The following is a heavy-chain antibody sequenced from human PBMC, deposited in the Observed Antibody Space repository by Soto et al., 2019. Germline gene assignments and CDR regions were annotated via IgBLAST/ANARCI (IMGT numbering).Heavy chain of an antibody. Sequence: GASVKVSCKTSGYTFTNYGINWVRQAPGQGLEWMGWISPYNGDTNYAQKLHGRVTMTTDTSTSTAYMEVRSLRSDDTAVFYCGREAGLMPDALPIDYWGQGTLVTVSS. J-gene: IGHJ4*02. V-gene: IGHV1-18*01. D-gene: IGHD2-8*01. CDR3: GREAGLMPDALPIDY. CDR1: GYTFTNYG. CDR2: ISPYNGDT.